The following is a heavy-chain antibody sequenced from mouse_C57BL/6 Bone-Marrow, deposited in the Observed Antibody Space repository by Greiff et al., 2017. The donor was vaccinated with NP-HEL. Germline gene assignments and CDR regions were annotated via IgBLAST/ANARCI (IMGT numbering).Heavy chain of an antibody. V-gene: IGHV1-69*01. CDR3: ARFDYDEDYFDY. D-gene: IGHD2-4*01. Sequence: VQLQQPGAELVMPGASVKLSCKASGYTFTSYWMHWVKQRPGQGLEWIGEIDPSDSYTNYNQKFKGKSTLTVDKSSSTAYMQLSSLTSEDSAVYYCARFDYDEDYFDYWGQGTTLTVSS. CDR2: IDPSDSYT. J-gene: IGHJ2*01. CDR1: GYTFTSYW.